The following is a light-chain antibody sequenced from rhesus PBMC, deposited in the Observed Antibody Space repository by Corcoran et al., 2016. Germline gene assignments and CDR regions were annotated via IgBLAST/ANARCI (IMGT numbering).Light chain of an antibody. Sequence: DIQMTQSPSSLSASVGDRVTITCRASQGISSYFAWYQQKQGKAPKLLVYNASTLQSGVPSRFRGSGSGTDFTRTISSRQPEDFATYYCQEHNSYPFTFGPGTKLDIK. V-gene: IGKV1-25*01. CDR1: QGISSY. CDR2: NAS. J-gene: IGKJ3*01. CDR3: QEHNSYPFT.